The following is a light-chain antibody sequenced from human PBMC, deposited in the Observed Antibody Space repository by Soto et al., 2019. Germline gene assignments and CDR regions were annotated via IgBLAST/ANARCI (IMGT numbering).Light chain of an antibody. Sequence: EIVMTQSPATLSLSPGEIATLSFSASQSVSSSYLSWYQQKPGQAPRLLIYGASTRATGIPDRFSGSGSGTDFTLTISRLEPEDFAVYWCQQYDSSPRTFGQGTKVDIK. CDR3: QQYDSSPRT. J-gene: IGKJ1*01. CDR2: GAS. V-gene: IGKV3-20*01. CDR1: QSVSSSY.